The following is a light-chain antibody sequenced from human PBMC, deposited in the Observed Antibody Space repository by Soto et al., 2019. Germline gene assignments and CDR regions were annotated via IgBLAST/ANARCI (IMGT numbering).Light chain of an antibody. CDR3: TSFAPGRIYV. V-gene: IGLV2-14*03. CDR2: EVS. Sequence: ALTHPSSGSGSRGQSITISCSGTSSDIGAYDLVSWYQQHPGRAPKLIIYEVSHRFSGLSYRFSGSKSGNTASLTISGLQAEDEGDYYCTSFAPGRIYVFGSGTKVTVL. CDR1: SSDIGAYDL. J-gene: IGLJ1*01.